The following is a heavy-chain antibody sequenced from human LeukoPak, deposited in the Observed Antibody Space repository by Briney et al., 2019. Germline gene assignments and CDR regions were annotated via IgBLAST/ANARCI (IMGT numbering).Heavy chain of an antibody. CDR3: ARDSSPGYYDYVWGTYPRY. CDR2: IKQDGSEK. J-gene: IGHJ4*02. D-gene: IGHD3-16*02. Sequence: PGGSLRLSCAASGFTLSNYWMSWVRQAPGKGLEWVANIKQDGSEKYYVDSVKGRFTISRDNAKSSLFLQMNSLRAEDTAVYYCARDSSPGYYDYVWGTYPRYWGQGTLVTVSS. V-gene: IGHV3-7*05. CDR1: GFTLSNYW.